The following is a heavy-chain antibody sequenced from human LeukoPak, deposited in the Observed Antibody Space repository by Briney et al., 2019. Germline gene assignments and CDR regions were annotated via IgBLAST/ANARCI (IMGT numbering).Heavy chain of an antibody. J-gene: IGHJ6*03. Sequence: ASVKVSCKASGYTFTSYYMHWVRQAPGQGLEWMGIINPSGGSTSYAQKFQGRVTMTRDMSTSTVYMELGSLRSEDTAVYYCARGSWGSFLQSHYYYYYMDVWGKGTTVTVSS. CDR3: ARGSWGSFLQSHYYYYYMDV. CDR2: INPSGGST. CDR1: GYTFTSYY. V-gene: IGHV1-46*01. D-gene: IGHD6-13*01.